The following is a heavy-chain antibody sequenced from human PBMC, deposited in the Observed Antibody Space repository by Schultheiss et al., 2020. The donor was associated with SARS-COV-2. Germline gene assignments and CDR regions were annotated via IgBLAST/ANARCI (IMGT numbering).Heavy chain of an antibody. CDR3: ARGPGGGYVFEH. J-gene: IGHJ4*02. CDR1: GGTFSSYS. D-gene: IGHD3-10*02. V-gene: IGHV1-69*06. CDR2: IIPIFGAT. Sequence: SVKVSCKASGGTFSSYSVSWVRQAPGQGLAWMGGIIPIFGATNYAQRFQGRVTITADKSTSTAYMELSSLRSEDTAIYYCARGPGGGYVFEHWGQGTLVTVSS.